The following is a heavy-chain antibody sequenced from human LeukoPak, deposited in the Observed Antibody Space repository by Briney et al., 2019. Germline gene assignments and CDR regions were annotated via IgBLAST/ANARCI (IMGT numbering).Heavy chain of an antibody. Sequence: GGSLRLSCAASGFTFDTYAMSWVRQAPGKGLEWVSTIGNTETYYADSVKGRFTISRDNRQNTVYLQMTSLRAEDTAVYYCAKDANRGNGIYDAFDIWGQGTRVTVSS. CDR3: AKDANRGNGIYDAFDI. J-gene: IGHJ3*02. D-gene: IGHD3-10*01. CDR1: GFTFDTYA. CDR2: IGNTET. V-gene: IGHV3-23*01.